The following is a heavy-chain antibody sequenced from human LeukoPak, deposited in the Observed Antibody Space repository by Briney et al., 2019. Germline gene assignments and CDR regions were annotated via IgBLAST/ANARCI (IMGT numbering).Heavy chain of an antibody. J-gene: IGHJ4*02. V-gene: IGHV1-2*02. D-gene: IGHD3-9*01. Sequence: GASVKVSCKASGYTFTDFYTYWVRQAPGQGLEWMGWINLNSGDTNYAQNFQGRVTMTRDTSITTAYMELTSLRSDDTAMYYCARGHIVTASFDYWGQGSPVTVSS. CDR1: GYTFTDFY. CDR3: ARGHIVTASFDY. CDR2: INLNSGDT.